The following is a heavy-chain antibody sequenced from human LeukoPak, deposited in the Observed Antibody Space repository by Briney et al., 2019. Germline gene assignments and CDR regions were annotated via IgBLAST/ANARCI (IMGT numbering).Heavy chain of an antibody. D-gene: IGHD4-23*01. J-gene: IGHJ3*02. CDR3: ARQWYDYGGNSPYDAFDI. CDR1: GGSISTYY. Sequence: SETLSLTCTVSGGSISTYYWSWIRQPPGKGLEWIGYIYYSGSTNYNPSLKSRVTISVDTSKNQFSLKLRSVTAADTAVYYCARQWYDYGGNSPYDAFDIWGQGTMVTVSS. V-gene: IGHV4-59*01. CDR2: IYYSGST.